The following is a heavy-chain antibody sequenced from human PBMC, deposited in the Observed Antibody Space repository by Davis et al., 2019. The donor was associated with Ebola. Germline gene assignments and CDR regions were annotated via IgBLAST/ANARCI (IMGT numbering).Heavy chain of an antibody. Sequence: PGGSLRLSCAASGFTVSSNYMNWVRQAPGRGLEWVSVIHSGGDTYYADSVKGRFTISRDNSKNTLYLQMNSLRAEDTAVYYCARDLAAGTFHAFDIWGQGTMVTVSS. CDR2: IHSGGDT. CDR1: GFTVSSNY. J-gene: IGHJ3*02. D-gene: IGHD6-13*01. CDR3: ARDLAAGTFHAFDI. V-gene: IGHV3-66*01.